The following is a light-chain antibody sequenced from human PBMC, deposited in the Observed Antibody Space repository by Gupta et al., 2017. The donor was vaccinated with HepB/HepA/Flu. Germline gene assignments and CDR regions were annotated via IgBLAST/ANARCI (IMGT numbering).Light chain of an antibody. Sequence: EIVMTQYPATLSVSPGERATLSCRASQSVTSYLAWYQQKPGQAPRLLIFGASTRATGIPARFSGSGFGTEFTLTISSRQSEDFAVYYCQHYTNCSLTFGRGTKVDIK. J-gene: IGKJ4*01. CDR1: QSVTSY. CDR2: GAS. V-gene: IGKV3-15*01. CDR3: QHYTNCSLT.